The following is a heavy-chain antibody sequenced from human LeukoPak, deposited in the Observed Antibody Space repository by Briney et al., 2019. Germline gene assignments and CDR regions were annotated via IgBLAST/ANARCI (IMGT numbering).Heavy chain of an antibody. J-gene: IGHJ5*02. CDR3: AKEYDLWHEQGNWFDT. V-gene: IGHV3-23*01. Sequence: GGALRLSCTTSGFSFKTYSMSWVRQAPGKGLEWVSAINDDTPYYTDSVKGRFTVSRDHSRDTLYMHLNSLRAEDTAIYYCAKEYDLWHEQGNWFDTWGQGVLVTVSS. CDR2: INDDTP. D-gene: IGHD3-3*01. CDR1: GFSFKTYS.